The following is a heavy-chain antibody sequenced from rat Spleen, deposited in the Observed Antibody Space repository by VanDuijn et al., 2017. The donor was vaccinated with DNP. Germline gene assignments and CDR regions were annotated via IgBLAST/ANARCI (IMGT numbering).Heavy chain of an antibody. V-gene: IGHV1-43*01. Sequence: QVQLQQSGAELAKPGSSVKISCKAAGYTFTTNYIGWLKQTTGQGLEYIGYVNTGSGGANNNEKFKGKATLTVDKSSRTAFMQLSSLTPDDSAVYYCARHEDYSSYIYGFAYWGQGTLVTVSS. J-gene: IGHJ3*01. CDR2: VNTGSGGA. CDR3: ARHEDYSSYIYGFAY. CDR1: GYTFTTNY. D-gene: IGHD1-2*01.